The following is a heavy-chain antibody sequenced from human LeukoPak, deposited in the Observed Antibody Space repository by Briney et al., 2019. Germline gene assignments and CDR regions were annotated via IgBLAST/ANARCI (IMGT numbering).Heavy chain of an antibody. Sequence: GGSLRLSCAASGFDFSSYGMHWVRQAPGKGLEWVAYIQYDRTNEQYAHSVKGRFRISRDNSNNILYLQMNSLRTEDTAVYYCAKDRCSNGIGCYYYYMEVWGKGTTVTISS. V-gene: IGHV3-30*02. CDR3: AKDRCSNGIGCYYYYMEV. D-gene: IGHD2-8*01. J-gene: IGHJ6*03. CDR1: GFDFSSYG. CDR2: IQYDRTNE.